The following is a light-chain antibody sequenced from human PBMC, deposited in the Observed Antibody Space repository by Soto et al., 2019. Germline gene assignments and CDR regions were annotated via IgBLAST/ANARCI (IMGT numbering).Light chain of an antibody. CDR2: TIS. Sequence: DIQMPQSPSSLSAFVGDRVTITCRASPSISNSLNWYQQKPGKDPRLLISTISSLQSGVPSRFTGSGSWTDFTLTISSLPPDDFATYYFQQTHSTPLTFGGETNVE. CDR3: QQTHSTPLT. J-gene: IGKJ4*01. V-gene: IGKV1-39*01. CDR1: PSISNS.